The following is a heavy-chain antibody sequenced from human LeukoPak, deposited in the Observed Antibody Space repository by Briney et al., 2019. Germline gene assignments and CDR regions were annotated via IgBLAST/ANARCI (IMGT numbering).Heavy chain of an antibody. CDR2: IYSGGST. V-gene: IGHV3-53*01. CDR1: EFTVSSNY. CDR3: ATRDYPRGY. D-gene: IGHD4-17*01. J-gene: IGHJ4*02. Sequence: GGSLRLSCAASEFTVSSNYMSWVRQAPGKGLEWVSLIYSGGSTYYADSVKGRFTISRDNSKNTLYLQMNSLRAEDTAVYYCATRDYPRGYWGQGTLVTVSS.